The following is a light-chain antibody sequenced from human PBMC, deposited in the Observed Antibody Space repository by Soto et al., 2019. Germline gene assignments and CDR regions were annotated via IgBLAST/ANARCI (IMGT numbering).Light chain of an antibody. CDR2: WAS. J-gene: IGKJ1*01. CDR3: QQYYSTPQT. V-gene: IGKV4-1*01. CDR1: QSVLYSSNNENY. Sequence: DIVMTQSPDSLAVSLGERAAIYCKSSQSVLYSSNNENYLAWYQQKPGQPPKLLIYWASTRESGVPDRFSGSGSGTDFTLTISSLLAEDVAVYYCQQYYSTPQTFGQGTKVEIK.